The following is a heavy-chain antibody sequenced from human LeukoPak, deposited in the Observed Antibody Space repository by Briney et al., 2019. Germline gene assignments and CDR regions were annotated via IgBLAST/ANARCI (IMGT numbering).Heavy chain of an antibody. Sequence: GASVKVSCKASGGTFSSYAISWARQAPGQGLEWMGGIIPIFGTANYAQKFQGRVTITADKSTSTAYMELSSLRSEDTAVYYCARGSSGWYRAYFDYWGQGTLVTVSS. CDR2: IIPIFGTA. J-gene: IGHJ4*02. CDR1: GGTFSSYA. D-gene: IGHD6-19*01. CDR3: ARGSSGWYRAYFDY. V-gene: IGHV1-69*06.